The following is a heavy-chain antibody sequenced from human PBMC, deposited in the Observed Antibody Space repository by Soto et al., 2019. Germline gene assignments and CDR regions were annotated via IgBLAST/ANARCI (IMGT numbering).Heavy chain of an antibody. CDR2: IGTAGDT. D-gene: IGHD5-12*01. Sequence: GGSLRLSCAASGFTFSSYDMHWVRQATGKGLEWVSAIGTAGDTYYPGSVKGRFTISRENAKNSLYLQMNSLRAGDTAVYYCARALNIVATPSYYYMDVWGKGTTVTVSS. V-gene: IGHV3-13*01. CDR1: GFTFSSYD. CDR3: ARALNIVATPSYYYMDV. J-gene: IGHJ6*03.